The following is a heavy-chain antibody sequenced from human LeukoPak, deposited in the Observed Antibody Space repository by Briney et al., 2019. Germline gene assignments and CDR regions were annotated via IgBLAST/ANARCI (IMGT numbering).Heavy chain of an antibody. J-gene: IGHJ4*02. V-gene: IGHV3-74*03. CDR1: GFIFSDYE. CDR2: ILADGTTT. D-gene: IGHD1-7*01. CDR3: ARGNYGFDY. Sequence: GGSLRLSCAASGFIFSDYEMSWVRQAPGKGLVWVSRILADGTTTMYADSVKGRFTISRDNAKNTLYLQMNSLKAEDTAAYYCARGNYGFDYWGQGTLVIVSS.